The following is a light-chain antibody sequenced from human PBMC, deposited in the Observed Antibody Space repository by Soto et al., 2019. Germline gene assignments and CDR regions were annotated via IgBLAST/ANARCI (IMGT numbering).Light chain of an antibody. CDR2: GAS. V-gene: IGKV3-20*01. CDR3: QQYGSSPPLT. J-gene: IGKJ4*01. Sequence: EFVLTPSPGTLSLSPGERATLACRASQSVSSSYLAWYQQKPGQAPRILIYGASTRATGIPDRFSGSGSGTDFTLTIIRLEPEDFAVYYCQQYGSSPPLTFGGGTKVEIK. CDR1: QSVSSSY.